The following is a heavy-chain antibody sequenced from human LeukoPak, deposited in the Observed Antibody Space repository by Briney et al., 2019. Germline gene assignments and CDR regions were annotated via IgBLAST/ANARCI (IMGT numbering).Heavy chain of an antibody. J-gene: IGHJ3*02. V-gene: IGHV3-23*01. Sequence: GGTLRLSCAASGFTFSSYGMSWVRQAPGKGLEWVSAISGSGGSTYYADSVKGRFTISRDNSKNTLYLQMNSLRAEDTAVYYCAKAPPMVRGVFAAFDIWGQGTMVTVSS. D-gene: IGHD3-10*01. CDR3: AKAPPMVRGVFAAFDI. CDR2: ISGSGGST. CDR1: GFTFSSYG.